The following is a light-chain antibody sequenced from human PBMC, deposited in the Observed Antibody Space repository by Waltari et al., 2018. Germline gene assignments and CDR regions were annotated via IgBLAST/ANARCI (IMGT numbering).Light chain of an antibody. CDR3: CSYAGTDSWV. Sequence: QSALTQPVSMSGSPGHSVTISCTGTSDDVGGYNLVSWYQQHPGKAPKLIIFEVTKRPSGVSNRFSGSRSGNTASLTLSGLQPEDEAAYYCCSYAGTDSWVFGGGTKVTVL. J-gene: IGLJ3*02. V-gene: IGLV2-23*02. CDR2: EVT. CDR1: SDDVGGYNL.